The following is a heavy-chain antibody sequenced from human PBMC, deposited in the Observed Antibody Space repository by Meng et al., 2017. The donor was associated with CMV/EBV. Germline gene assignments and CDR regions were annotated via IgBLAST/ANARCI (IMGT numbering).Heavy chain of an antibody. CDR3: ASTRASVVPAATSSYYYYYGMDV. Sequence: SVKVSCKASGGTFSSYAISWVRQAPGQGLEWMGGIIPIFGTANYAQKFQGRVTITTDESTSTAYMELSSLGSEDTAVYYCASTRASVVPAATSSYYYYYGMDVWGQGTTVTVSS. J-gene: IGHJ6*02. D-gene: IGHD2-2*01. CDR1: GGTFSSYA. V-gene: IGHV1-69*05. CDR2: IIPIFGTA.